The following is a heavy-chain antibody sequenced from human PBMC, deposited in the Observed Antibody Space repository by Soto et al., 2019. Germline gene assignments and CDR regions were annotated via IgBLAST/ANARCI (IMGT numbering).Heavy chain of an antibody. D-gene: IGHD3-10*01. CDR3: ARLAYHYGSGVDY. CDR1: GGSISSSSYY. J-gene: IGHJ4*02. Sequence: SETLSLTCTVSGGSISSSSYYWGWIRQPPGKGLEWIGSIYYSGSTYYNPSLKSRVTISVGTSKNQFSLKLSSVTAADTAVYYCARLAYHYGSGVDYWGQGTLVTVSS. CDR2: IYYSGST. V-gene: IGHV4-39*01.